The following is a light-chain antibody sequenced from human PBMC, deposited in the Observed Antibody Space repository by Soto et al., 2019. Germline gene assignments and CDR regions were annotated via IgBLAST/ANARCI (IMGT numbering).Light chain of an antibody. V-gene: IGKV1D-12*01. Sequence: DIQMTQSPSSVSASIGDRVTITCRASQNIRFWLAWYQQQPGKAPKALIRGASSLQPGAPSRFSGSGSGTDFTLTIISLQPEDFATYYCQQSHSFPPTFGGGTKVEI. CDR3: QQSHSFPPT. CDR1: QNIRFW. J-gene: IGKJ4*01. CDR2: GAS.